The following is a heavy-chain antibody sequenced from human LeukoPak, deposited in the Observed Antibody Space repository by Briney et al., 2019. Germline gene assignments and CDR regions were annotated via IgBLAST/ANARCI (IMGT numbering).Heavy chain of an antibody. V-gene: IGHV3-43*01. CDR2: INWDGSRT. D-gene: IGHD3-16*02. CDR1: GFTFNDYT. Sequence: GGSLRLSCAASGFTFNDYTMHWVRQTLGKGLEWVSLINWDGSRTYYADSVRGRFTISRDNNKKSLYLQLKSLRTEDTAMYYCAKGGYDYVWGSYPEYWGPGTLVTVSS. J-gene: IGHJ4*02. CDR3: AKGGYDYVWGSYPEY.